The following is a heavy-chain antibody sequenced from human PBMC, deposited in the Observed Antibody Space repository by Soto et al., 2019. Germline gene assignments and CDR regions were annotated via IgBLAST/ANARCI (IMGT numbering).Heavy chain of an antibody. V-gene: IGHV3-30-3*01. CDR2: ISYDGSNK. Sequence: QVQLVESGGGVVQPGRSLRLSCAASGFTFSSYAMHWVRQAPGKGLEWVAVISYDGSNKYYADSVKGRFTISRDNSKNTLYLQMNSLRAEDTAVYYCAREWWGAGTTPYFDYWGQGTLVTLSS. CDR1: GFTFSSYA. D-gene: IGHD1-7*01. CDR3: AREWWGAGTTPYFDY. J-gene: IGHJ4*02.